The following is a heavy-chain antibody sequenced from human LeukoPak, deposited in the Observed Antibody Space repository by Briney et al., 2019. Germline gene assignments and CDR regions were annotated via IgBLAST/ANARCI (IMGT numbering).Heavy chain of an antibody. CDR2: IIPIFGTA. CDR1: GGTFSSYA. V-gene: IGHV1-69*13. J-gene: IGHJ6*02. CDR3: ARPYYYYYYGMDV. Sequence: TSVKVSCKASGGTFSSYAISWVRQAPGQGLEWMGGIIPIFGTANYAQKFQGRVTITADESTSTAYMELSSLRSEDTAVYYCARPYYYYYYGMDVWGQGTTVTVSS.